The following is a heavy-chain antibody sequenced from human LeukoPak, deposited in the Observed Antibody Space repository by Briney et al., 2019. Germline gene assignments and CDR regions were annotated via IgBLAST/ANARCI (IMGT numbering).Heavy chain of an antibody. CDR2: IYTSGSS. D-gene: IGHD6-19*01. J-gene: IGHJ4*02. Sequence: SETLSLTCTVSGGSISSYYWSWIRQPAGKGLEWIGRIYTSGSSNSNPSLKNRVTISVDTSKNQFSLKLSSMTAADTAVYYCARLGQYSSKGYWGQGTLVTVSS. CDR3: ARLGQYSSKGY. CDR1: GGSISSYY. V-gene: IGHV4-4*07.